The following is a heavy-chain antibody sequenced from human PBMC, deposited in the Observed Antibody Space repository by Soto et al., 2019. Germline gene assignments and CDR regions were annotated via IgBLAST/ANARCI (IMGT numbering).Heavy chain of an antibody. Sequence: GASVKVSCKASGGTFSSYAISWVRQAPGQGLEWMGIIIPSGGSTSYAQKFQGRVTMTRDTSTSTVYMELSSLRSEDTAVYYCARYDQDAFDIWGQGTMVTVSS. J-gene: IGHJ3*02. D-gene: IGHD3-16*01. CDR3: ARYDQDAFDI. CDR2: IIPSGGST. V-gene: IGHV1-46*01. CDR1: GGTFSSYA.